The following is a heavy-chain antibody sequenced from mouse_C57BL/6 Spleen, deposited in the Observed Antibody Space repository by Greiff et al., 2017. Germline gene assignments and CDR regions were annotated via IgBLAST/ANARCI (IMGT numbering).Heavy chain of an antibody. J-gene: IGHJ2*01. CDR2: IHPNSGST. V-gene: IGHV1-64*01. CDR3: AKDYDYDEFFDY. Sequence: QVQLQQPGAELVKPGASVKLSCKASGYTFTSYWMHWVKQRPGQGLEWIGMIHPNSGSTNYNEKFKSKATLTVDKSSSTAYMQRSSLTSEDSAVYYCAKDYDYDEFFDYWGQGTTLTVSS. CDR1: GYTFTSYW. D-gene: IGHD2-4*01.